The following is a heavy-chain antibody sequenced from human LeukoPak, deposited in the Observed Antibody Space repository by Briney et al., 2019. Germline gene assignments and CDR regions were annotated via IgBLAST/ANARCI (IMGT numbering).Heavy chain of an antibody. D-gene: IGHD3-10*01. CDR3: AVLLLVWFDP. J-gene: IGHJ5*02. Sequence: GASVKLSCTASGYTFTGNYMHWVRQAPGQGLEWMGWINPISGGTNYEQKFQGRVTMTRDTSISTAYMELSRLRSDDTAVYYCAVLLLVWFDPWGQGTLVTVSS. V-gene: IGHV1-2*02. CDR1: GYTFTGNY. CDR2: INPISGGT.